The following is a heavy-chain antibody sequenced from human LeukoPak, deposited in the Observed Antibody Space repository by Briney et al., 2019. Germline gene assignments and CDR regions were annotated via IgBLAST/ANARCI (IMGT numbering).Heavy chain of an antibody. J-gene: IGHJ4*02. CDR1: GFTFRSYW. CDR2: IKQDGSEK. V-gene: IGHV3-7*01. D-gene: IGHD5-18*01. Sequence: PGGSLRLSCAASGFTFRSYWMSWVRQAPGKGLEWVANIKQDGSEKYYVDSVKGRFTISRDNAKNSLYLQMNSLRAEDTAVYYCARDLSGVTGYTYGRGIDYWGQGTLVTVSS. CDR3: ARDLSGVTGYTYGRGIDY.